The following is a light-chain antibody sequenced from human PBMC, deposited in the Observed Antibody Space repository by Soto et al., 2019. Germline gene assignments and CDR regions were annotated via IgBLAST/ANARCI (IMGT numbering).Light chain of an antibody. CDR3: QQYGYSFWT. CDR2: DAS. J-gene: IGKJ1*01. V-gene: IGKV3-20*01. CDR1: QSLRSS. Sequence: EIVLTQSPDTLSVSLGERATLSCRASQSLRSSLAWYQQKPGQAPRLLIYDASTRATGIPARFSGSGSGTDYTLTISRLEPEDSAVYYCQQYGYSFWTFGQGTKVDIK.